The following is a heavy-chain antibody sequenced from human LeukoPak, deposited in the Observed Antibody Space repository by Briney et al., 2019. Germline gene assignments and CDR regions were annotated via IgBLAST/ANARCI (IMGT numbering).Heavy chain of an antibody. CDR2: IKQDGSEK. CDR1: GFTSSSYW. J-gene: IGHJ4*02. V-gene: IGHV3-7*01. Sequence: TGGSLRLSCAASGFTSSSYWMSWVRQAPGKGLEWVANIKQDGSEKYYVDSVKGRFTISRDNAKNSLYLQMNSLRAEDTAVYYCARVPRVVPAAMGDYWGQGTLVTVSS. CDR3: ARVPRVVPAAMGDY. D-gene: IGHD2-2*01.